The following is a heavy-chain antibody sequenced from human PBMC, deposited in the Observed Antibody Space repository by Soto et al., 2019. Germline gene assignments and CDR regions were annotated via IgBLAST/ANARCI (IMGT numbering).Heavy chain of an antibody. CDR2: IYSGGST. Sequence: EVQLVESGGGLVQPGGSLRLSCAASGFTVSSNYMSWVCRAPGKGLEWVSVIYSGGSTYYADSVKGRFTISRDNSKHTLYLQMNSLRAEDTAVYYCARDRIAVAGNPEYFQHWGQGTLVTVSS. CDR3: ARDRIAVAGNPEYFQH. D-gene: IGHD6-19*01. J-gene: IGHJ1*01. V-gene: IGHV3-66*01. CDR1: GFTVSSNY.